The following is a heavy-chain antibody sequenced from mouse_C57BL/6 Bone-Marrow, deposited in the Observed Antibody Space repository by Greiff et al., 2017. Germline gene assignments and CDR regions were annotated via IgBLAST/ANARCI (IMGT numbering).Heavy chain of an antibody. CDR2: IYPGNSDT. CDR1: GYTFTSYW. D-gene: IGHD4-1*02. Sequence: VQLQQSGTVLARPGASVKMSCKTSGYTFTSYWMHWVKQRPGQGLEWIGAIYPGNSDTSSNQKFKGKAKLTAVTSATTAYMELSSLTNEDSAVYYCTGENDSNSNWDEAWFAYWGQGTLVTVSA. V-gene: IGHV1-5*01. J-gene: IGHJ3*01. CDR3: TGENDSNSNWDEAWFAY.